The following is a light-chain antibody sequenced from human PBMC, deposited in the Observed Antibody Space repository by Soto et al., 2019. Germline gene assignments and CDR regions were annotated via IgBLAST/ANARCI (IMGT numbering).Light chain of an antibody. CDR2: GAS. CDR3: QQYDTSLPYT. Sequence: DIVLTHAPGTLSLTPGDRATLSCEASQSVNNNYLAWYQHKPGQAPRLLIYGASSRATGIPDRFSGSGSGTDFTLTIRRLEPEDFAVYYCQQYDTSLPYTFGGGTKVDIK. V-gene: IGKV3-20*01. J-gene: IGKJ4*01. CDR1: QSVNNNY.